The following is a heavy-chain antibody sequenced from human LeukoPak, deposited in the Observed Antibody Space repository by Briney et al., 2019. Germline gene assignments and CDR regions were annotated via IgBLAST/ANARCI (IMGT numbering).Heavy chain of an antibody. D-gene: IGHD1-26*01. V-gene: IGHV4-39*07. Sequence: SETQSLTCTVSGDSINSSGYYWGWIRQPSGKGLEWIGSSSYTGSTYYNPSLKSRVTISLDKSKNQFSLKLSSVTAADTAVYYCASGGSFFDYWGQGTLVTVSS. J-gene: IGHJ4*02. CDR2: SSYTGST. CDR3: ASGGSFFDY. CDR1: GDSINSSGYY.